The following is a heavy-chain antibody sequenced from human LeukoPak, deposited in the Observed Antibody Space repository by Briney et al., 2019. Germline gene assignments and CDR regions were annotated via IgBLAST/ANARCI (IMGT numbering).Heavy chain of an antibody. CDR2: INPNTGDT. CDR3: ASYPRYSSSPPFDY. Sequence: ASVKVSCKASGYTFTGYYMHWARQAPRQGFEWMGWINPNTGDTNYAQKFQGRVTMTRDTTISAAFMELTRLTSDDTAVYYCASYPRYSSSPPFDYWGQGTLVTVSS. V-gene: IGHV1-2*02. J-gene: IGHJ4*02. D-gene: IGHD6-6*01. CDR1: GYTFTGYY.